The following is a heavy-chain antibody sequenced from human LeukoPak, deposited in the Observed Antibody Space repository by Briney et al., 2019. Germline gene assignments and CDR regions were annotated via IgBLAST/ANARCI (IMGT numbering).Heavy chain of an antibody. CDR2: ISYDGSNK. CDR1: GFTFSSYA. V-gene: IGHV3-30-3*01. D-gene: IGHD6-13*01. CDR3: ARDQYPGIAAAGPIDY. Sequence: PGGSLRLSCAASGFTFSSYAMHWVRQAPGKGLEWVALISYDGSNKYYADSVKGRFTISRDNSKNTLYLQMNSLRAEDTAVYYCARDQYPGIAAAGPIDYWGQGTLVTVSS. J-gene: IGHJ4*02.